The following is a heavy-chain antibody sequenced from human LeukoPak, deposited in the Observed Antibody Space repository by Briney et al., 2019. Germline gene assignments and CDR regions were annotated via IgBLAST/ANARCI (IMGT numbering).Heavy chain of an antibody. D-gene: IGHD2-15*01. CDR3: AREEDYCSGGSCYVRFDP. J-gene: IGHJ5*02. Sequence: SETLSLTCTVSGGSISSYYWSWIRQPPGKGLEWIGYIYYSGSTNYNPSLKSRVTISVDTSKNQFSLKLSSVTAADTAVYYCAREEDYCSGGSCYVRFDPWGQGTLVTVSS. CDR1: GGSISSYY. CDR2: IYYSGST. V-gene: IGHV4-59*01.